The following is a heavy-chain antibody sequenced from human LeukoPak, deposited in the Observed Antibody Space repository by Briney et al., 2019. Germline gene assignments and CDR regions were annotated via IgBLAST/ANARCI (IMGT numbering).Heavy chain of an antibody. CDR1: GGSISGYY. V-gene: IGHV4-59*01. CDR3: ARTMTDYYDSSGYYYVPLFDY. J-gene: IGHJ4*02. Sequence: PSETLSLTCTVSGGSISGYYWSWIRQPPGKGLEWIGYIYYSGSTNYNPSLKSRVTISVDTSKNQFSLKLSSVTAADTAVYYCARTMTDYYDSSGYYYVPLFDYWGQGTLVTVSS. D-gene: IGHD3-22*01. CDR2: IYYSGST.